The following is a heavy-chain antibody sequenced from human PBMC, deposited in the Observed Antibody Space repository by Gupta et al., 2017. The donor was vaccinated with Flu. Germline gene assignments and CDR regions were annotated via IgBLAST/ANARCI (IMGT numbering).Heavy chain of an antibody. CDR3: TRTYSTVSQH. V-gene: IGHV3-73*01. D-gene: IGHD1-26*01. J-gene: IGHJ1*01. Sequence: VRGSAMHWVRQASGKGLEWVGRIRSKANSYATAYAASVKGRFTISRDDSKNTAYLQMNSLKTEDTAVYYCTRTYSTVSQHWGQGTLVTVSS. CDR2: IRSKANSYAT. CDR1: VRGSA.